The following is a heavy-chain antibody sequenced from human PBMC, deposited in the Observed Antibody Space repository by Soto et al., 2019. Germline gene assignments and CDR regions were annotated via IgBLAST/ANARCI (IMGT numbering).Heavy chain of an antibody. Sequence: QVQPVQSGAEVKKPGASVKISCKASGHTFTGYYIHWVRQSPGQGLEWMGWINHNSGGTDYGQKFQGRVTMPRDTSISTVYMELTRLRSADTAVYHCARGKAIDSEIYTWCAPWGQGTLVTASS. V-gene: IGHV1-2*02. J-gene: IGHJ5*02. CDR3: ARGKAIDSEIYTWCAP. CDR1: GHTFTGYY. D-gene: IGHD2-21*01. CDR2: INHNSGGT.